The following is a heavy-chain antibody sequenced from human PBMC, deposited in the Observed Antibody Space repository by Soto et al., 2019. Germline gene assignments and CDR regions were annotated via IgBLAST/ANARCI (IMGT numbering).Heavy chain of an antibody. CDR2: IYTSGST. D-gene: IGHD6-13*01. CDR1: GGSISSYY. Sequence: SETLSLTCTVSGGSISSYYWSWIRQPAGKGLEWIGRIYTSGSTNYNPSLKSRVTMSVDTSKNQFSLKLSSVTAADTAVYYCARGGYRFSSSWYHGYWGQGTRVTVSS. CDR3: ARGGYRFSSSWYHGY. V-gene: IGHV4-4*07. J-gene: IGHJ4*02.